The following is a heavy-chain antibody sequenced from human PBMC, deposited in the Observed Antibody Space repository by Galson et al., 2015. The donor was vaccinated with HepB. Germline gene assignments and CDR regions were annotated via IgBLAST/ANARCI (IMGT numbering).Heavy chain of an antibody. V-gene: IGHV3-33*01. CDR2: IWYDGSKK. CDR3: ARDLPHGSWQWGYDYVGMDV. J-gene: IGHJ6*02. Sequence: SLRLSCAASGFTFSGSAMHWVRQAPGKGLEWVAAIWYDGSKKYYADSVKGRFTISRDNAKNSLYLQMNNVRAEDTAVYYCARDLPHGSWQWGYDYVGMDVWGQGTTVTVSS. CDR1: GFTFSGSA. D-gene: IGHD2-15*01.